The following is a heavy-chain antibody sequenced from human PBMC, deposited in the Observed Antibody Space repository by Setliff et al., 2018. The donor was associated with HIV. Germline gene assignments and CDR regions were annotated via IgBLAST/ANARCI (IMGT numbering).Heavy chain of an antibody. V-gene: IGHV4-34*01. Sequence: KASETLSLTCAVYGGSFSGYYWSWIRQPPEKGLEWIGEINHSGSTNYNPSLKSRVTISVDTSKNQFSLKLSSVAAADTAVYYCASGIIAAGALSFDPWGPGTLVTSPQ. D-gene: IGHD6-13*01. CDR3: ASGIIAAGALSFDP. CDR2: INHSGST. J-gene: IGHJ5*02. CDR1: GGSFSGYY.